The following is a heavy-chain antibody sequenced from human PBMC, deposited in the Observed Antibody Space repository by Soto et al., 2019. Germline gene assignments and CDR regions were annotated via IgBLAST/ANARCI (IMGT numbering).Heavy chain of an antibody. CDR2: IRSKAYGGTT. D-gene: IGHD6-19*01. V-gene: IGHV3-49*03. Sequence: GSLRLSCTASGFTFGDYAMSWFRQAPGKGLEWVGFIRSKAYGGTTEYAASVKGRFTISRDDSKSIAYLQMNSLKTEDTAVYYCTRALARQKVAGTDYWGQGTLVTVSS. J-gene: IGHJ4*02. CDR1: GFTFGDYA. CDR3: TRALARQKVAGTDY.